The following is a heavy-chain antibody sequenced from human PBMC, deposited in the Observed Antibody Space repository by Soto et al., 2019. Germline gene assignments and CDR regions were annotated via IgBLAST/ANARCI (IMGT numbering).Heavy chain of an antibody. CDR1: GGSISSDDYF. J-gene: IGHJ4*02. V-gene: IGHV4-30-4*01. Sequence: QVQLQESGPGLVKPSQTLSLTCTVSGGSISSDDYFWSWIRQPPGKGLEWIGYIFYSGRTYYNPSLKSRVTISGDTSQNQFSLKLSSVTAAYTAVYYCAREVAPAAQRECGGDCYGTDYFDHCGQGTLVTVSS. D-gene: IGHD2-21*02. CDR3: AREVAPAAQRECGGDCYGTDYFDH. CDR2: IFYSGRT.